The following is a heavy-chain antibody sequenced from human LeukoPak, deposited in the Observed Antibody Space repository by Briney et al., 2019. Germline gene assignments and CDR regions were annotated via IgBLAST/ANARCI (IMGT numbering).Heavy chain of an antibody. CDR3: ARRSSSGQLAFDY. CDR1: SGSISYFY. D-gene: IGHD3-22*01. Sequence: PSETLSLTCTVSSGSISYFYWNWIRQPPGKGPEWIGYIHCTGSTNYNPSLKSRVTISVDTSKNQFSLKLSSVTAADTAVYYCARRSSSGQLAFDYWGQGTLVTVSS. J-gene: IGHJ4*02. V-gene: IGHV4-59*08. CDR2: IHCTGST.